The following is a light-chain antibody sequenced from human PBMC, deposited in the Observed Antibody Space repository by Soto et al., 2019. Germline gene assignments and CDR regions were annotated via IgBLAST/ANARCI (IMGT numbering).Light chain of an antibody. V-gene: IGKV1-5*03. CDR3: QQYNSYWGT. CDR2: KAS. CDR1: QSISSW. J-gene: IGKJ1*01. Sequence: DIQMTQSPSTLSASVGDRVTINCRASQSISSWLAWYQQKPGKAPKLLIYKASSLESGVPSRFSGSGSGTEFTLTISSLQPDDFATYYCQQYNSYWGTFGQGTKVDIK.